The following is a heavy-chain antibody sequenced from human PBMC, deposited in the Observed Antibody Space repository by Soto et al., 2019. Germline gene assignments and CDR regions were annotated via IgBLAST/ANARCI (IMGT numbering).Heavy chain of an antibody. V-gene: IGHV4-39*01. CDR3: ARQHYYDSSGYYTWN. Sequence: PSETLSLTCSVSGGSIRSNIYYWGWISKPPGKGLEWIATVHYSGSTYYTPSLKNRVTISADTSNNQFSLRLNSVTAADTAVYYCARQHYYDSSGYYTWNWGQGTRVTVSS. D-gene: IGHD3-22*01. CDR2: VHYSGST. CDR1: GGSIRSNIYY. J-gene: IGHJ4*02.